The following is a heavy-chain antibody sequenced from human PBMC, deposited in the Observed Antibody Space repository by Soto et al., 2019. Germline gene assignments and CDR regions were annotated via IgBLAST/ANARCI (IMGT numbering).Heavy chain of an antibody. CDR1: GGSISRGGYS. CDR3: ARGCSGSCYLGFDY. V-gene: IGHV4-30-2*01. D-gene: IGHD2-15*01. J-gene: IGHJ4*02. CDR2: IYHSDST. Sequence: ASETLSLTCAVSGGSISRGGYSWSWIRQPPGKGLEWSGYIYHSDSTYYNPSHKSRVTISVDRSKNQFSLKLSSVTAADTAVYYCARGCSGSCYLGFDYWGQGTLVTVSS.